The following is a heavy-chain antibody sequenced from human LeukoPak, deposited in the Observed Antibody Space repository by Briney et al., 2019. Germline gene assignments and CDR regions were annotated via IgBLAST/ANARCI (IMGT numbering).Heavy chain of an antibody. V-gene: IGHV3-74*01. Sequence: GGSLRLSCQASGCAFSDYWMHWIRQVPGTGPVWVSGINSIETTIIYADSVRARFPNSRDNIKNTLYLQMTLLRVEDTAIYYCARADFADYHFYYWGRGTLVTVSS. CDR1: GCAFSDYW. J-gene: IGHJ4*02. D-gene: IGHD4-17*01. CDR2: INSIETTI. CDR3: ARADFADYHFYY.